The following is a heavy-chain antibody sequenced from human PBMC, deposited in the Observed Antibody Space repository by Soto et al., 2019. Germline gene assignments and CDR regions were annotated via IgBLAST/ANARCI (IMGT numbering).Heavy chain of an antibody. V-gene: IGHV1-69*13. CDR1: GGTFSSYA. D-gene: IGHD2-2*01. CDR2: IIPIFGTA. CDR3: ARPSGYGISTSCYADHAFEI. Sequence: GASVKVSCKASGGTFSSYAISWVRQAPGQGLEWMGGIIPIFGTANYAQKFQGRVTITADESTSTAYMELSSLRSEDTAVYYCARPSGYGISTSCYADHAFEIWGQGTMVTVSS. J-gene: IGHJ3*02.